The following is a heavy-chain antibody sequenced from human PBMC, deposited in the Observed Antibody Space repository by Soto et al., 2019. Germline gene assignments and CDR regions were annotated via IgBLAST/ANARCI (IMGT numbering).Heavy chain of an antibody. D-gene: IGHD1-7*01. CDR2: IHSSGTT. V-gene: IGHV4-4*07. J-gene: IGHJ4*02. CDR1: SGSINRFY. CDR3: ARDRIIGTSYSDY. Sequence: PSETRSLTWTVSSGSINRFYWSWIRQPAGKGLEWIGRIHSSGTTNYNPSLKSRVTMSVDTSRNQFSLKLTSVTAADTAVYYCARDRIIGTSYSDYWGQGVLVTVSS.